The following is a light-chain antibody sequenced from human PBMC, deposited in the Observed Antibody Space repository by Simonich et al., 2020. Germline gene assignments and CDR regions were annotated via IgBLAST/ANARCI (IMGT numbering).Light chain of an antibody. CDR2: WAS. J-gene: IGKJ2*01. Sequence: DIVMTQSPDSLAVSLGDMANINYKSSQSVLYSSNNKNYLAWYQQKPGQPPKHLIYWASTRESGVPDRFSGSGSWTDFTLTISSLQAEDVAVYYCQQYYSTPYTFGRGTKLEIK. CDR1: QSVLYSSNNKNY. V-gene: IGKV4-1*01. CDR3: QQYYSTPYT.